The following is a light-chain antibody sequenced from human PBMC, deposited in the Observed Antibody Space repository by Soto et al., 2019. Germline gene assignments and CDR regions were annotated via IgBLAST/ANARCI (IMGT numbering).Light chain of an antibody. Sequence: DIQMTQSPSTLSASVGDRVTITCRASQSISSWLAWYQQKPGKAPKLLIYKASSLESGVPSRFSGSGSGTEFTLTISSLQPDDFATYYCQQYKSYPRTFGQGTKVEIK. V-gene: IGKV1-5*03. CDR2: KAS. CDR1: QSISSW. J-gene: IGKJ1*01. CDR3: QQYKSYPRT.